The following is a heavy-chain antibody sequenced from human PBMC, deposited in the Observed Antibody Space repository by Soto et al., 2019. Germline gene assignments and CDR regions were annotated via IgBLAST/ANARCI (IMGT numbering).Heavy chain of an antibody. Sequence: QVQLVQSGAEVKKPGSSVKVSCKASGGTFSSYAISWVRQAPGQGLEWMGGIIPLFGTANYAAKFQGRVTITADESTSTAYMELSSLRSEDTAVYYCARGIVGEYSGYDYVMESAVTRYFDYWGQGTLVTVSS. CDR3: ARGIVGEYSGYDYVMESAVTRYFDY. V-gene: IGHV1-69*01. J-gene: IGHJ4*02. CDR2: IIPLFGTA. D-gene: IGHD5-12*01. CDR1: GGTFSSYA.